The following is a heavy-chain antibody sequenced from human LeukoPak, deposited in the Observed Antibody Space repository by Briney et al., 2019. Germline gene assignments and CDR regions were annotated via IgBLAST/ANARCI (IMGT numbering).Heavy chain of an antibody. CDR1: GGTFSSYA. V-gene: IGHV1-69*04. J-gene: IGHJ6*02. CDR2: IIPILGIA. CDR3: ATSPVVVAATPGANYYYYGMDV. Sequence: ASVKASCKASGGTFSSYAISWVRQAPGQGLEWMGRIIPILGIANYAQKFQGRVTITADKSTSTAYMELSSLRSEDTAVYYCATSPVVVAATPGANYYYYGMDVWGQGTTVTVSS. D-gene: IGHD2-15*01.